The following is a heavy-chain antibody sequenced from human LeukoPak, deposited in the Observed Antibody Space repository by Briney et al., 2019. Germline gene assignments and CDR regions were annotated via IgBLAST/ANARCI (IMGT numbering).Heavy chain of an antibody. D-gene: IGHD3-10*01. CDR2: ISGRGGST. CDR3: AKLGKSGSYYYFDY. Sequence: GGSLRLSCAASGFTFSSYAMSWVRQAPGKGLEWVSPISGRGGSTYYADSVKGRFTISRDNSKNTLYLQMNSLRAEDTAVYYCAKLGKSGSYYYFDYWGQGTLVTVSS. V-gene: IGHV3-23*01. J-gene: IGHJ4*02. CDR1: GFTFSSYA.